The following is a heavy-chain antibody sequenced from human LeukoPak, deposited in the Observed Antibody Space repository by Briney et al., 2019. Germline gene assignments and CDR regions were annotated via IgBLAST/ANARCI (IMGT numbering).Heavy chain of an antibody. V-gene: IGHV3-30*04. CDR1: GFTFSSYA. CDR2: ISYDGSNK. D-gene: IGHD2-21*01. J-gene: IGHJ6*03. Sequence: PGGSLRLSCAASGFTFSSYAMHWVRQAPGKGLEWVAVISYDGSNKYYADSVKGRFTISRDNVKNSLYLQMNSLRAEDTAVYYCARAVVPYRWALPCYYMDAWGKGTTVTISS. CDR3: ARAVVPYRWALPCYYMDA.